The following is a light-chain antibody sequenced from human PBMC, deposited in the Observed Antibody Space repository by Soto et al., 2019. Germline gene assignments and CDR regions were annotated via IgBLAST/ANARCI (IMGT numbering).Light chain of an antibody. Sequence: QSVLTQPPSLSAAPGQKVTISCSGSSSNVGNNYVSWYQQVSGTAPKLVIYDDNKRPSGVPDRFSASKSGTSATLGITGLQTGDEADYYCGTWYSSLSGGNWVFGGGTKLTVL. CDR1: SSNVGNNY. CDR2: DDN. J-gene: IGLJ3*02. CDR3: GTWYSSLSGGNWV. V-gene: IGLV1-51*01.